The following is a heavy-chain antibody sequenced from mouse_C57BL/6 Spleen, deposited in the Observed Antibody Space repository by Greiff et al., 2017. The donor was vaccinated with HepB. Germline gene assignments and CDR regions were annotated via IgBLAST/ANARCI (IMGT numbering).Heavy chain of an antibody. CDR2: IDPEDGDT. Sequence: EVQLQQSGAELVRPGASVKLSCTASGFNIKDYYMHWVKQRPEQGLEWIGRIDPEDGDTEYAPKFQGKATMTADTSSNTAYLQLSSLTSEDTAVYYCTTLSYDDGRSQAMYYWGQGTSVTVSS. CDR1: GFNIKDYY. CDR3: TTLSYDDGRSQAMYY. V-gene: IGHV14-1*01. D-gene: IGHD1-1*01. J-gene: IGHJ4*01.